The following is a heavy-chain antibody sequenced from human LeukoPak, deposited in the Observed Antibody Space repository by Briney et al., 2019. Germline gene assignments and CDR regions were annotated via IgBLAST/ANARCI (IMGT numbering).Heavy chain of an antibody. D-gene: IGHD3-10*01. CDR2: ISGSGGST. Sequence: SGGSLRLSCAASGFTFSSYAMSWVRQAPGKGLEWVSAISGSGGSTYYADSVKGRFTISRDNSKNTLYLQMNSLRAEDTAVYYCAKDPTYYYGSGSYWRNYYFVYWGEGTLVSVSS. J-gene: IGHJ4*02. CDR1: GFTFSSYA. V-gene: IGHV3-23*01. CDR3: AKDPTYYYGSGSYWRNYYFVY.